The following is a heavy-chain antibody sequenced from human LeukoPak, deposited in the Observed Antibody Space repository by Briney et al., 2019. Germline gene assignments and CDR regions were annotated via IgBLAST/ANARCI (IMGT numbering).Heavy chain of an antibody. V-gene: IGHV3-15*01. J-gene: IGHJ4*02. CDR1: GLTFSNAR. CDR2: NKSKTDGGTT. CDR3: TTPQRKYDFWSGYFSRDY. Sequence: PGGSLRLFCGVSGLTFSNARMRWVRPATGKGVEWVGRNKSKTDGGTTDYDAPVKGRFAISRDDSKNTLYLQMNSLKTEDTAVYYCTTPQRKYDFWSGYFSRDYWGQGTLVTVSS. D-gene: IGHD3-3*01.